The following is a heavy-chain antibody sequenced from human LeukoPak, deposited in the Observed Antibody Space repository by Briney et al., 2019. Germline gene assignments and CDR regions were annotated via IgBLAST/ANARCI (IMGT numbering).Heavy chain of an antibody. D-gene: IGHD2-8*01. CDR3: ARHQLLGPCFKGVCSDAFDI. V-gene: IGHV5-10-1*01. CDR1: GYRVTSYW. J-gene: IGHJ3*02. CDR2: IDPSDSYT. Sequence: GESLRISCKGSGYRVTSYWVGWGGQMPGKALEWMGRIDPSDSYTNYSPSFQAHLTISADKSISTAYLQWSSLKASDTAMYYCARHQLLGPCFKGVCSDAFDIWGQGTMVTVSS.